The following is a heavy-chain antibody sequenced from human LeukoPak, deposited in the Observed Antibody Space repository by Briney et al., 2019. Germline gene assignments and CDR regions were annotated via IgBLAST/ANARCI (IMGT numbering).Heavy chain of an antibody. CDR3: ARADVVWAVVWPSYFDY. J-gene: IGHJ4*02. V-gene: IGHV4-59*01. CDR2: IYYSGST. CDR1: GGSISSYY. D-gene: IGHD2-15*01. Sequence: SETLSLTCTVSGGSISSYYWSWIRQPPGKGLEWIGYIYYSGSTNYNPSLKSRVTISVDTSKNQFSLKLSSVTAADTAVYYCARADVVWAVVWPSYFDYWGQGTLVTVSS.